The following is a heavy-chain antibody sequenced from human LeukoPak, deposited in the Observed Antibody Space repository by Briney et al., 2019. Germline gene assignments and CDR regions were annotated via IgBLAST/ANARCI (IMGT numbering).Heavy chain of an antibody. CDR1: GGSFSGYY. D-gene: IGHD3-3*01. V-gene: IGHV4-34*01. J-gene: IGHJ5*02. Sequence: PSETLSLTCAVYGGSFSGYYWSWIRQPPGKGLEWIGEINHSGSTNYNPSLKSRVTISVDTSKNQFSLKLSSVTAADTAVYYCARGPRYYDFWSGDNWFDPWGQGTLVTVSS. CDR3: ARGPRYYDFWSGDNWFDP. CDR2: INHSGST.